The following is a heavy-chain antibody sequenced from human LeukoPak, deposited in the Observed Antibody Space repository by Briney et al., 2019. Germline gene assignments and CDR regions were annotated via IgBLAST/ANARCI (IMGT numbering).Heavy chain of an antibody. CDR2: ISGSGGST. D-gene: IGHD1-14*01. CDR3: ARDPDRAFDI. J-gene: IGHJ3*02. CDR1: GFTFSSYA. Sequence: GGSLRLSCAASGFTFSSYAMSWVRQAPGKGLEWVSAISGSGGSTYYADSVKGRFTISRDNAKNSLYLQMNSLRAEDTAVYYCARDPDRAFDIWGQGTMVTVSS. V-gene: IGHV3-23*01.